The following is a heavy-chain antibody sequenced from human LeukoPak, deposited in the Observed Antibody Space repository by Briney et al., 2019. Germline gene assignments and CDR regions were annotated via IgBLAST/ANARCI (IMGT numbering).Heavy chain of an antibody. CDR1: GGSISNFY. Sequence: PSETLSLTCTVSGGSISNFYWSWVRQPPGKGLEWIGYIHYSGSTNYSPSLKSRVTISVDTSKNQFSLKLSSVTAADTAVYYCARGASFGVVTATALDYWGQGTLVTVSS. V-gene: IGHV4-59*01. D-gene: IGHD2-21*02. J-gene: IGHJ4*02. CDR3: ARGASFGVVTATALDY. CDR2: IHYSGST.